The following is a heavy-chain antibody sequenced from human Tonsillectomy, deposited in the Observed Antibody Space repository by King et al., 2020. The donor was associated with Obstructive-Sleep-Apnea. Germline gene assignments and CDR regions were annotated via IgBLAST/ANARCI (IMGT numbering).Heavy chain of an antibody. CDR3: ARVRVPAAYYYYGMDV. CDR2: ISYDGSNK. CDR1: GFTFSSYA. Sequence: QLVQSGGGVVQPGRSLRLSCAASGFTFSSYAMHWVRQAPGKGLEWVAVISYDGSNKYYADSVKGRFTISRDNSKNTLYLQMNSPRAEDTAVYYCARVRVPAAYYYYGMDVWGQGTTVTVSS. V-gene: IGHV3-30-3*01. D-gene: IGHD2-2*01. J-gene: IGHJ6*02.